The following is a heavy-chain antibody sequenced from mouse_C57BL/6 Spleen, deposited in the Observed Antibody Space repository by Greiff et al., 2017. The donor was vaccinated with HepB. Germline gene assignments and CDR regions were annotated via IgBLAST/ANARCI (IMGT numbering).Heavy chain of an antibody. V-gene: IGHV1-54*01. CDR2: INPGSGGT. D-gene: IGHD2-4*01. CDR3: AREGIYYDYDDYYAMDY. CDR1: GYAFTNYL. Sequence: QVQLKESGAELVRPGTSVKVSCKASGYAFTNYLIEWVKQRPGQGLEWIGVINPGSGGTNYNEKFKGKATLTADKSSSTAYMQLSSLTSEDSAVYFCAREGIYYDYDDYYAMDYWGQGTSVTVSS. J-gene: IGHJ4*01.